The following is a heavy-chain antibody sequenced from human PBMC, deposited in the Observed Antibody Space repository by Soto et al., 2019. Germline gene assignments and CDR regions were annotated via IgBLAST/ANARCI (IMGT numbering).Heavy chain of an antibody. CDR1: GGSISSGGYS. CDR2: IYYSGST. J-gene: IGHJ4*02. D-gene: IGHD5-18*01. Sequence: PSETLSLTCTVSGGSISSGGYSWSWVRQHPGKDLEWMGYIYYSGSTYYNPSLKSRLTISVDTSKNQFSLKLSSVTAADTAVYYSPREYSNTQRALDYWGQGTLVTVSS. V-gene: IGHV4-31*03. CDR3: PREYSNTQRALDY.